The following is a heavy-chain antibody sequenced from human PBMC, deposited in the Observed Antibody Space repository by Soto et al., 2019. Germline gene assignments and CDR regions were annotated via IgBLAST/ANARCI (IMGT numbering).Heavy chain of an antibody. D-gene: IGHD3-10*01. CDR2: VYYNENT. J-gene: IGHJ5*02. CDR3: ARRERYYGSPGWFDP. Sequence: PSETLSLTCTVSGGSINSFAYYWGWIRQPPGKGLEWIGTVYYNENTYYNPSLKSRVTISVDTAKNQFSLNLRSVTAADTAVYFCARRERYYGSPGWFDPWGQGTLVTGSS. V-gene: IGHV4-39*01. CDR1: GGSINSFAYY.